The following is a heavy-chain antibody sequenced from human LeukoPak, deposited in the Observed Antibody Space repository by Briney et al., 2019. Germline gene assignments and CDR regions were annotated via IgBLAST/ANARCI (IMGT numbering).Heavy chain of an antibody. Sequence: PGGSLRLSCAVSGFTFSSYEMNWVRQAPGKGLEWIPYISSSGSTVYYADSVKGRFTISRDNAKNSLYLQMNSLRAEDTAVYYCARKRARGLDYWGQGTLVTVSS. V-gene: IGHV3-48*03. D-gene: IGHD3-10*01. J-gene: IGHJ4*02. CDR1: GFTFSSYE. CDR2: ISSSGSTV. CDR3: ARKRARGLDY.